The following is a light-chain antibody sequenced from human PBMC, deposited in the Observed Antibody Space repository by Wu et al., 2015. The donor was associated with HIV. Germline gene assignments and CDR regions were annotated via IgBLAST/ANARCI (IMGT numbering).Light chain of an antibody. J-gene: IGKJ1*01. CDR3: QQYKSYPGT. CDR1: QSIGSW. Sequence: DIQMTQSPSTLSASVGDRVTITCRASQSIGSWLAWYHQKPGKAPKLLIYKASSLESGVPSRFSGSGSGTQFTLTINSLQPDDFATYYCQQYKSYPGTFGQGTKVEIK. CDR2: KAS. V-gene: IGKV1-5*03.